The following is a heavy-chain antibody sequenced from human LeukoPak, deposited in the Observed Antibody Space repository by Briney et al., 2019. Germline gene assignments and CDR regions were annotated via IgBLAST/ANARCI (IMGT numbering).Heavy chain of an antibody. V-gene: IGHV3-48*04. Sequence: PGGSLRLSCAASGFTFSSYAMSWVRQAPGKGLEWVSYISSSGSTIYYADSVKGRFTISRDNAKNSLYLQMNSLRAEDTAVYYCARGYYDSSGYYYFDYWGQGTLVTVSS. D-gene: IGHD3-22*01. CDR1: GFTFSSYA. CDR3: ARGYYDSSGYYYFDY. J-gene: IGHJ4*02. CDR2: ISSSGSTI.